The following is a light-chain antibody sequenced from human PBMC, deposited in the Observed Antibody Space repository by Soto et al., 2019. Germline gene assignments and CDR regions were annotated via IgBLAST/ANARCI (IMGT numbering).Light chain of an antibody. CDR2: DVS. CDR3: SSYTSSSFVV. Sequence: QSALTQPASVSGSPGQSITISCTGTSSDVGGYNYVSWYQQHPGKAHKLMIYDVSNRPSGVSNRFSGSKSGNTASLTISGLQAEDEADYYCSSYTSSSFVVFGGGTQLTVL. CDR1: SSDVGGYNY. J-gene: IGLJ2*01. V-gene: IGLV2-14*01.